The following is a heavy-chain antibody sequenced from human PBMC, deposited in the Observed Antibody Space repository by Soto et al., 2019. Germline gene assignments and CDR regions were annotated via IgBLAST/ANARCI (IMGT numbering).Heavy chain of an antibody. CDR2: IYHLGRT. D-gene: IGHD3-22*01. CDR1: GGSFSGYY. J-gene: IGHJ5*02. Sequence: SETLSLTCAVYGGSFSGYYWSWIRQPPGKGLEWIGEIYHLGRTNYNPSLKSRVTLSIDKSNNQFSLTLTSVTAADTAVYFCARTGKFYYYDTTGLPFYPWGPGILVTVSS. V-gene: IGHV4-34*01. CDR3: ARTGKFYYYDTTGLPFYP.